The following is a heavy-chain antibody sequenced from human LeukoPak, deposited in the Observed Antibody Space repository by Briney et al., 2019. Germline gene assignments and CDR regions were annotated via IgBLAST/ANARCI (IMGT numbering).Heavy chain of an antibody. CDR3: AKDRYYGSGSLSYFDY. CDR1: GFTFSSYA. Sequence: QTGGSLRLSCAASGFTFSSYAMSWVRQAPGKGLEWVSAISGGGGSTYYADSVKGRFTISRDNSKNTLYLQMNSLRAEDTAVYYCAKDRYYGSGSLSYFDYWGQGTLVTVSS. CDR2: ISGGGGST. J-gene: IGHJ4*02. D-gene: IGHD3-10*01. V-gene: IGHV3-23*01.